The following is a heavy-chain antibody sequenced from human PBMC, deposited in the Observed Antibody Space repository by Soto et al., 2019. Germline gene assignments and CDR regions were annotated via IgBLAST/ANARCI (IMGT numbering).Heavy chain of an antibody. CDR1: GYTFTSYG. Sequence: ASVKVSCKASGYTFTSYGISWVRQAPGQGLEWMGWINVYNGNTNYAQKLQGRVTMTTDTSTSTAYLDLRSLRSDDTAVHFCALDCVSTSCYVGYWGQGTLVTVS. V-gene: IGHV1-18*01. CDR2: INVYNGNT. CDR3: ALDCVSTSCYVGY. D-gene: IGHD2-2*01. J-gene: IGHJ4*02.